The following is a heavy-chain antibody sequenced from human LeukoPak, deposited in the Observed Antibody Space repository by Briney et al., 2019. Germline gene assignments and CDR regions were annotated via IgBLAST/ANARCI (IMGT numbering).Heavy chain of an antibody. J-gene: IGHJ6*03. V-gene: IGHV4-34*01. CDR3: ARRLYYYYYMDV. CDR1: GGSFSGYY. CDR2: INHSGST. Sequence: SETLSLTCAVYGGSFSGYYWSWIRQPPGKGLEWIGEINHSGSTNYNPSLKSRVTISVGTSKNQFSLKLSSVTAADTAVYYCARRLYYYYYMDVWGKGTTVTVSS.